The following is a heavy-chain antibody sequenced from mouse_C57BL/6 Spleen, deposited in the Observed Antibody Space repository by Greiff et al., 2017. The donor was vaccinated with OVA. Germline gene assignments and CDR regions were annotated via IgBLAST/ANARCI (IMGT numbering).Heavy chain of an antibody. CDR2: ISYDGSN. J-gene: IGHJ4*01. Sequence: EVHLVESGPGLVKPSQSLSLTCSVTGYSITSGYYWNWIRQFPGNKLEWMGYISYDGSNNYNPSLKNRISITRDTSKNQFFLKLNSVTTEDTATYYCAREEGYDYDGYAMDYWGQGTSVTVSS. D-gene: IGHD2-4*01. CDR1: GYSITSGYY. V-gene: IGHV3-6*01. CDR3: AREEGYDYDGYAMDY.